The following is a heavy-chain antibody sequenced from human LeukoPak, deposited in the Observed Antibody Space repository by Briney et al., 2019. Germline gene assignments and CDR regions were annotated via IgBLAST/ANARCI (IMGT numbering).Heavy chain of an antibody. CDR2: IIGSGGST. CDR3: AKRSRWFGELLYLDY. Sequence: GGSLRLSCAASGFTFSSYAMSWVRQAPGKGLEWVSAIIGSGGSTYYADSVKGRFTISRDNSKNTLYLQMNSLRAEDTAVYYCAKRSRWFGELLYLDYWGQGTLVTVSS. CDR1: GFTFSSYA. J-gene: IGHJ4*02. D-gene: IGHD3-10*01. V-gene: IGHV3-23*01.